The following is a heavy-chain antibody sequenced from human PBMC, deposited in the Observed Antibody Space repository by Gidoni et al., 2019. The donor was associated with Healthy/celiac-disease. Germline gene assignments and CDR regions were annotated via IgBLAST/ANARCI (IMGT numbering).Heavy chain of an antibody. V-gene: IGHV3-30*18. Sequence: QVQLVESGGGVVQPGRSLRLSCAASGFTFSSYGMHWVRQAPGKGLEWMAVISYDGSNKYYADSVKGRFTISRDNSKNTLYLQMNSLRAEDTAVYYCAKGNWFDPWGQGTLVTVSS. CDR2: ISYDGSNK. J-gene: IGHJ5*02. CDR3: AKGNWFDP. CDR1: GFTFSSYG.